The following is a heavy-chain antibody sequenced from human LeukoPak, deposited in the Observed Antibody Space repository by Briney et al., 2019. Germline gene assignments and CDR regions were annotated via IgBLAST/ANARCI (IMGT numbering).Heavy chain of an antibody. J-gene: IGHJ4*02. Sequence: GGSLRLSCAPSVFTFSSYAMSWVRPAPGKRLEWVSAIIGSGGSTYYADSVKGGFTISRDNSKNTLYLQMNSLRAEDTAVYYCAKGDYYDSSGFLDYWGQGTLVTVSS. CDR3: AKGDYYDSSGFLDY. V-gene: IGHV3-23*01. D-gene: IGHD3-22*01. CDR2: IIGSGGST. CDR1: VFTFSSYA.